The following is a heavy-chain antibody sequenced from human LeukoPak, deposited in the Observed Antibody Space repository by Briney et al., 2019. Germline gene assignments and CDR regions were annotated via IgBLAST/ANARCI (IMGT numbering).Heavy chain of an antibody. Sequence: PGGSLRLSCAGSGFIVGDTHMTWVRQAPGKGLEWVSLVYSGITTHYADSVKGRFSISRDHSSNILYLQMNTLRAEDTAVYYCARLQGYSLGYQYFYYMDVWGTGTTVTVSS. CDR3: ARLQGYSLGYQYFYYMDV. J-gene: IGHJ6*03. V-gene: IGHV3-53*01. D-gene: IGHD5-18*01. CDR1: GFIVGDTH. CDR2: VYSGITT.